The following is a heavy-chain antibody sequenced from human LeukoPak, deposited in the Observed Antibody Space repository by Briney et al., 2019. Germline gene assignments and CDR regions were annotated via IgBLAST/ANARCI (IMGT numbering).Heavy chain of an antibody. CDR1: GFTFHLYA. CDR3: ARADRHNCFDP. V-gene: IGHV3-43*02. CDR2: ITGDGRST. Sequence: GGSLRLSCAGSGFTFHLYAMHWVRLAPGKGLEWVSLITGDGRSTYYADSVKGRFTISRDNSKNTLYLQMNSLRAEDTAVYYCARADRHNCFDPWGQGTLVTVSS. J-gene: IGHJ5*02.